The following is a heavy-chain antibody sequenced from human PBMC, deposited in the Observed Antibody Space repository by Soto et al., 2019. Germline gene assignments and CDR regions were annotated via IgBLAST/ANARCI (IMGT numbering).Heavy chain of an antibody. CDR2: ISYDGSSK. Sequence: QVQLVESGGGVVQPGRSLRLSCAASGFTFSSNGMHWVRQAPGKGLEWVAVISYDGSSKYYADSVKGRFTLSRDNSDETLYRQMSSLRAEATAVYYCAKDPTRNTFLWVGELSRGMEVWGQGTTVTVSS. CDR1: GFTFSSNG. D-gene: IGHD3-10*01. V-gene: IGHV3-30*18. J-gene: IGHJ6*02. CDR3: AKDPTRNTFLWVGELSRGMEV.